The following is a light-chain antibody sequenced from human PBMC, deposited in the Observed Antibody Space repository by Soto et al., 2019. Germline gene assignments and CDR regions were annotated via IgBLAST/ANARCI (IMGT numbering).Light chain of an antibody. J-gene: IGKJ2*01. Sequence: EIVLTQSPGTLSLSPGERSTLSCRASQSVSSDYLAWYQQKLGQAPRLLIYGASSRATGIPDRFSGSGSGTDFTLTISRLESEDFAVYYCHQYGGSPPATFGQGTKLEI. CDR3: HQYGGSPPAT. CDR1: QSVSSDY. V-gene: IGKV3-20*01. CDR2: GAS.